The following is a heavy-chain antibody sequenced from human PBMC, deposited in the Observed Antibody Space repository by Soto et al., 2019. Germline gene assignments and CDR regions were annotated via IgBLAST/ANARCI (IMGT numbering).Heavy chain of an antibody. D-gene: IGHD3-22*01. CDR1: GFTFSSYS. CDR3: ARENDSSGYREYYFDY. J-gene: IGHJ4*02. CDR2: ISSSSSTI. V-gene: IGHV3-48*02. Sequence: GGSLRLSCAASGFTFSSYSMNWVRQAPGKGLEWVSYISSSSSTIYYADSVKGRFTISRDNAKNSLYLQMNSLRDEDTAVYDCARENDSSGYREYYFDYWGQGTLVTVSS.